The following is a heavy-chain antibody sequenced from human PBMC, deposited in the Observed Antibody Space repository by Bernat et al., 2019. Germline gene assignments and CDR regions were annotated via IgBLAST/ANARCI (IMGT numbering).Heavy chain of an antibody. J-gene: IGHJ4*02. CDR1: GFTFSSYA. Sequence: EVQLVESGGGLVLPGGSLRLSCAASGFTFSSYAMHWVRQAPGKGLEYVSAISSNGGSTYYANSVKGRFTISRDNSKNTLYLQMGSLRAEDMAVYYCARGSTYYDFWSGFEPGDYWGQGTLVTVSS. D-gene: IGHD3-3*01. CDR3: ARGSTYYDFWSGFEPGDY. V-gene: IGHV3-64*01. CDR2: ISSNGGST.